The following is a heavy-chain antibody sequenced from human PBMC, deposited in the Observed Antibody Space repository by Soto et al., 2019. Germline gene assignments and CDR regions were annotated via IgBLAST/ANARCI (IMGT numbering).Heavy chain of an antibody. CDR3: ARDLEFGPYNSPPFDY. Sequence: ASVKVCCKASGYTFTSYGISWVRQAPGQGLEWMGWISAYNGNTNYAQKLQGRVTMTTDTSTSTAYMELRSLRSDDTAVYYCARDLEFGPYNSPPFDYWGQGTLVTVSS. J-gene: IGHJ4*02. CDR2: ISAYNGNT. D-gene: IGHD1-1*01. V-gene: IGHV1-18*01. CDR1: GYTFTSYG.